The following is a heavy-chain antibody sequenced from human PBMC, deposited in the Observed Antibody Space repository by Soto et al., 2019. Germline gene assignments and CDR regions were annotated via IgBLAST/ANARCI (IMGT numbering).Heavy chain of an antibody. D-gene: IGHD3-22*01. Sequence: PGESLKISCNGSGYSFTTFWISWVRQLPGKGLEWMGIIYPGDSDTRYSPSFQGQVTISADRSITTAYLQWSSLKASDTAMYYCASPHQYYYDSSGSLDAFDIWGQGTMVTVSS. CDR3: ASPHQYYYDSSGSLDAFDI. CDR1: GYSFTTFW. CDR2: IYPGDSDT. J-gene: IGHJ3*02. V-gene: IGHV5-51*01.